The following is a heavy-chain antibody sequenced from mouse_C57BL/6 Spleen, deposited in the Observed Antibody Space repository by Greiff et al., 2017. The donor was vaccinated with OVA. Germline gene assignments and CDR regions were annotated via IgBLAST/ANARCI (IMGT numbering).Heavy chain of an antibody. D-gene: IGHD2-4*01. Sequence: VQLQQSGAELVKPGASVKLSCKASGYTFTSYWMHWVKQRPGQGLEWIGYSNPSNGYTKYNQKFKGKATLTADKSSSTAYMQLSSLTYDDSAVYYCARSAYDYGFDYWGQGTTLTVSS. CDR3: ARSAYDYGFDY. J-gene: IGHJ2*01. CDR2: SNPSNGYT. V-gene: IGHV1-7*01. CDR1: GYTFTSYW.